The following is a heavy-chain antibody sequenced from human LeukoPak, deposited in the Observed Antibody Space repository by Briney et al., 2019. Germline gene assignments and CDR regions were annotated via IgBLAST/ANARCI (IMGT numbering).Heavy chain of an antibody. V-gene: IGHV1-2*02. J-gene: IGHJ4*02. D-gene: IGHD3-10*02. CDR2: INPNSGAT. Sequence: GASVKVSCRPSGYTFSDFYLHWVRQAPGQGLEWMGWINPNSGATNCTQKCQDRVSMTRDTSIGTAYLELRRLRSDDTAIYYCARATDYGRGGMIADFWGQGTLVTVSS. CDR1: GYTFSDFY. CDR3: ARATDYGRGGMIADF.